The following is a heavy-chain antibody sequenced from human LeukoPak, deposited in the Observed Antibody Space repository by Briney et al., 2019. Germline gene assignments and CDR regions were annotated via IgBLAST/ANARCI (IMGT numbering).Heavy chain of an antibody. CDR3: ARGEQWLRNSFDY. CDR2: IYYSGST. Sequence: SETLSLTCTVSGGSISSSSYYWGWIRQPPGKGLEWIGSIYYSGSTYYNPSLKSRVTISVDTSKNLFSLKLSSVTAADTAVYYCARGEQWLRNSFDYWGQGTLVTVSS. CDR1: GGSISSSSYY. D-gene: IGHD6-19*01. V-gene: IGHV4-39*07. J-gene: IGHJ4*02.